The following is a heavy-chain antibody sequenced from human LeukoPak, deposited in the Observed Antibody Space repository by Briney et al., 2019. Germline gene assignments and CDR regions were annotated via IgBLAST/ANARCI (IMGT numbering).Heavy chain of an antibody. D-gene: IGHD1-26*01. V-gene: IGHV3-48*04. J-gene: IGHJ4*02. CDR1: GLTFSSYS. Sequence: GGSLRLSCAASGLTFSSYSMNWVRQAPGKGLERVSYISSSSSTIYYADSVKGRFTISRDNAKNSLYLQMNSLRAEDTAVYYCAGDGWELPFYWGQGTLVTVSS. CDR3: AGDGWELPFY. CDR2: ISSSSSTI.